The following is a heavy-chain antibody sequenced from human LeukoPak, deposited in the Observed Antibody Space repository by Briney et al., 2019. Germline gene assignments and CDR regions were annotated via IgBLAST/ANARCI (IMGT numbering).Heavy chain of an antibody. V-gene: IGHV4-4*07. J-gene: IGHJ4*02. Sequence: KPSETLSLTCTVSGGSISSYYWSWIRQPAGKGLEWIGRIYTSGSTNYNPSLKSRVTMSVDTSKNQFSLKLSSVTAADTAVYYCARDLDSYSSTWYPCSSGWYLDYWGQGTLVTVSS. CDR3: ARDLDSYSSTWYPCSSGWYLDY. CDR1: GGSISSYY. D-gene: IGHD6-13*01. CDR2: IYTSGST.